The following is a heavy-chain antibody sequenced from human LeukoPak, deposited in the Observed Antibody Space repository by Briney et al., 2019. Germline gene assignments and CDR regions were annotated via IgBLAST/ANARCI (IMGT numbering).Heavy chain of an antibody. CDR2: ISSDSSYI. J-gene: IGHJ4*02. Sequence: GGSLRLSCVASGFTFSIYSLNWVRQAPGKGLEWVSYISSDSSYIYYADSVKGRFTISKDNAKNSLYLQMNSLRAEDTAVYYCARVLDDGYWGQGTLATVSS. CDR1: GFTFSIYS. V-gene: IGHV3-21*05. CDR3: ARVLDDGY. D-gene: IGHD3-3*01.